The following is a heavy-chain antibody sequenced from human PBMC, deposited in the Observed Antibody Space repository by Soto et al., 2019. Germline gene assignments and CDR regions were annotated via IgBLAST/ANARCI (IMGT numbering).Heavy chain of an antibody. CDR1: GASISSGDFH. Sequence: QVQLQEPGPGLVKPSETLSLTCAVSGASISSGDFHWTWIRQRLGEGLEWTGYIDFSGRTYYNPSLWCRFGLSVDTAQNPCSLGLNSMTAADTAVYYCTRDSPPPPYFSYYGMDVWGQGTTVTVSS. CDR3: TRDSPPPPYFSYYGMDV. CDR2: IDFSGRT. J-gene: IGHJ6*02. V-gene: IGHV4-31*11.